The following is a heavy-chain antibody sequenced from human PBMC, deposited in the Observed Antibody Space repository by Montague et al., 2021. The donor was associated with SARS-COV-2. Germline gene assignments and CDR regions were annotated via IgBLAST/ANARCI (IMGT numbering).Heavy chain of an antibody. Sequence: SETLSLTCAVYGGSFSAYRWSWIRQSPGGGLEWIGQINYGGSTKYNPSLRSRVTISIDTSKNQFSLKLTSVTAADTAVYYCARGAPGYWGQGTLVTVSS. CDR2: INYGGST. J-gene: IGHJ4*02. V-gene: IGHV4-34*01. CDR1: GGSFSAYR. D-gene: IGHD1-1*01. CDR3: ARGAPGY.